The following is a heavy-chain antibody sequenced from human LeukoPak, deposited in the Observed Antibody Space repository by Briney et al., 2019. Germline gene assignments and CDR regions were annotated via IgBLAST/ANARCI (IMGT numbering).Heavy chain of an antibody. V-gene: IGHV4-34*01. J-gene: IGHJ6*03. D-gene: IGHD6-13*01. Sequence: SETLSLTCAVYGGSFSGYYWSWIRQPPGKGLEWIGEINHSGSTNYNPSLKSRVTISVDTSKNQFSLKLSSVTAADTAVYYCARGSNLYYYYYMDVWGKGTTVTVSS. CDR3: ARGSNLYYYYYMDV. CDR1: GGSFSGYY. CDR2: INHSGST.